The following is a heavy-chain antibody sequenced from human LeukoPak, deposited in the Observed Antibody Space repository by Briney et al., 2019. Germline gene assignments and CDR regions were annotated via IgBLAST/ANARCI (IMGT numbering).Heavy chain of an antibody. D-gene: IGHD6-13*01. CDR2: IWYDGSFK. CDR3: ARDRSSSLCD. V-gene: IGHV3-33*01. Sequence: GGSLRLSCAASGFPFSSSGTHWVRQAPGKGLEWVAIIWYDGSFKYYADSVKGRFTISRDNSENILYLQMNSLRAEDTAVYYCARDRSSSLCDWGQGTLVTVSS. J-gene: IGHJ4*02. CDR1: GFPFSSSG.